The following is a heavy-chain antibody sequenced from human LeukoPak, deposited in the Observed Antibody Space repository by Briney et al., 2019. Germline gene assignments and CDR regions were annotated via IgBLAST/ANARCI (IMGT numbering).Heavy chain of an antibody. V-gene: IGHV4-34*01. CDR1: GGSFSGYY. Sequence: SETLSLTCAVYGGSFSGYYWSWIRQPPGKGLEWIGEINHSGSTNYNPSLKSRVTISVDTSKNQFSLKLSSVTAADTAVYYCARGAHCTNGVCHYYYYYYMDVWGKGTTVTVSS. D-gene: IGHD2-8*01. CDR3: ARGAHCTNGVCHYYYYYYMDV. CDR2: INHSGST. J-gene: IGHJ6*03.